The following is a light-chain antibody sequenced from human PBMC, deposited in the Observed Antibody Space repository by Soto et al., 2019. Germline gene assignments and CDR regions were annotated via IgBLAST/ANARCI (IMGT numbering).Light chain of an antibody. CDR3: NSYASSSTSV. J-gene: IGLJ1*01. CDR1: SSDVGGYNY. CDR2: EVS. Sequence: QSALTQPASVSGCPGQSITISCTGTSSDVGGYNYVSWYQQHPGKAPKLMIYEVSNRPSGVSNRFSGSKSGNTASLTISGLQAEDEADYYCNSYASSSTSVFGTGTKVTVL. V-gene: IGLV2-14*01.